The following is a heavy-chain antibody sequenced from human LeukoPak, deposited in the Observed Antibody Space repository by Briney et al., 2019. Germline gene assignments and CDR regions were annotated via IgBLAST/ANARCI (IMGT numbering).Heavy chain of an antibody. D-gene: IGHD1-26*01. CDR3: ARAKFSAYTGNPGARKSSYDMDV. Sequence: GGSLRLSCAASGFSFTTYWMSWVRQAPGKGLEWVANINQDGTDKYYVDSVKGRFTISRDNAKNSLYLQMNSLRAEDTAVYYCARAKFSAYTGNPGARKSSYDMDVWGKGTTVTVSS. CDR2: INQDGTDK. V-gene: IGHV3-7*01. CDR1: GFSFTTYW. J-gene: IGHJ6*03.